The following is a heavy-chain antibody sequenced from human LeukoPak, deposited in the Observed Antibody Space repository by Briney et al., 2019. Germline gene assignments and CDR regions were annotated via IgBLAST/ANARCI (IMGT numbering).Heavy chain of an antibody. J-gene: IGHJ6*03. V-gene: IGHV4-59*05. D-gene: IGHD2-15*01. CDR3: AREHCSGGSCYLYSYYYMDV. Sequence: PSETLSLTCTVSGGSISIYFWSWIRQPPGKGLVWIGSIYHSGSTYYNPSFKSRVTISVDTSKNQFSLELSSVTAADTAVYYCAREHCSGGSCYLYSYYYMDVWGKGTTVTVSS. CDR1: GGSISIYF. CDR2: IYHSGST.